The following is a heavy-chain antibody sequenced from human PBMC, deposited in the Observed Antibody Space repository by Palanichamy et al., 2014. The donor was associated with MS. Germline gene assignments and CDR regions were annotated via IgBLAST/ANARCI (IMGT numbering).Heavy chain of an antibody. J-gene: IGHJ4*02. D-gene: IGHD3-10*01. CDR2: IDPKSGAT. Sequence: QVQLVQSGAEVRKPGASVRVSCEASGYTFAAYHIHWVRQAPGQGLEWMGWIDPKSGATVFAQKFQDRAAMTRDTSINKAYMELNSLTSDDTAVYYCARALVGGVLWDYWGQGTLVTVSS. CDR1: GYTFAAYH. V-gene: IGHV1-2*02. CDR3: ARALVGGVLWDY.